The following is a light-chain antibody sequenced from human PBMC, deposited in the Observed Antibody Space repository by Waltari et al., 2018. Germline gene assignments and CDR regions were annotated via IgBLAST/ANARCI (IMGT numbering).Light chain of an antibody. J-gene: IGLJ2*01. V-gene: IGLV5-45*02. CDR3: MTWHSSAVV. CDR1: IGFNVGTYR. Sequence: AALTQPSSLSSSPGASPTLTCTFRIGFNVGTYRIYLFPQKPGSPPLYLLRYRSDSDKQQGSGVPSRFSGSKDASANAGILVISGLQSEDEADYYCMTWHSSAVVFGGGTKLTVL. CDR2: YRSDSDK.